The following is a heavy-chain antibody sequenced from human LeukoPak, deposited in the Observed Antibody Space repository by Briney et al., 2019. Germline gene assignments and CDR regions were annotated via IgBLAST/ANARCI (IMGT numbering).Heavy chain of an antibody. J-gene: IGHJ6*03. Sequence: GGSLRLSCAASGVTFSSYAMTWVRQAPGKGLEWVSGITNSCGNTYYAGSVKGRFTISRDNSKNTLYLQMNNLRAEDTAVYYCATASPPSHVYYYFYMDVWGKGTSVTVSS. CDR2: ITNSCGNT. CDR3: ATASPPSHVYYYFYMDV. V-gene: IGHV3-23*01. CDR1: GVTFSSYA.